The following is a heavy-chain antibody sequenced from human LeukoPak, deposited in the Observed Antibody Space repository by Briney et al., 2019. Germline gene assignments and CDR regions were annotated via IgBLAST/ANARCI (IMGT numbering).Heavy chain of an antibody. CDR1: VGSVSVGTND. V-gene: IGHV4-61*01. CDR2: IDNSGSN. Sequence: SETLSLSCALSVGSVSVGTNDSGWIRQPPGKGLEWIGYIDNSGSNNYNPSLESRVTISVDTAKNQFSLRLISVTAADTAVFYCAIEGTSGSTGPYYYGIDGWGQGTTVTVSS. D-gene: IGHD5-12*01. J-gene: IGHJ6*02. CDR3: AIEGTSGSTGPYYYGIDG.